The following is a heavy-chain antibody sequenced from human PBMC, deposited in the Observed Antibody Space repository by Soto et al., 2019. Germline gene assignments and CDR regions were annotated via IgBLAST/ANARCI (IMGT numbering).Heavy chain of an antibody. J-gene: IGHJ6*02. CDR3: SCCNPDYYGMYF. CDR2: TYYRSKWNN. D-gene: IGHD2-15*01. V-gene: IGHV6-1*01. Sequence: PSPTLSLTCVISGGSVSSNSVARNWIRQSPSRGLEWLGRTYYRSKWNNDYAVSVLSRITIIPDTSKNQFSLQLNSVTPEDTAVYYFSCCNPDYYGMYFWGQGTTVTVSS. CDR1: GGSVSSNSVA.